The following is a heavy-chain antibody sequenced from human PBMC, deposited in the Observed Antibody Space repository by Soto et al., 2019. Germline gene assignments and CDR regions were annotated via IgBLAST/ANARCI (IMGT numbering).Heavy chain of an antibody. Sequence: QVQLVESGGGVVQPGRSLRLSCAASGFTFSSYGMRWVRQAPGKGLEWVAVISYDGSNKYYADSVKGRFTISRDNSKNTLYLQMNSLRAEDTAVYYCAKESGGYNYPYYFDYWGQGTLVTVSS. CDR3: AKESGGYNYPYYFDY. CDR1: GFTFSSYG. CDR2: ISYDGSNK. J-gene: IGHJ4*02. V-gene: IGHV3-30*18. D-gene: IGHD5-12*01.